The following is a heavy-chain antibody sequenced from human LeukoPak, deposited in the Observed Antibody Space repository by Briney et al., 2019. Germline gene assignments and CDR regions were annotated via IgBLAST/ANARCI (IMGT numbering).Heavy chain of an antibody. Sequence: HPGGSLRLSCAASGFTFSSYAMSWVRQAPGKGLEWVANIKQDGSEKYYVDSVKGRFTISRDNAKNSLYLQMNSLRAEDTAVYYCARVFRGYGDYAGDWFDPWGQGTLVTVSS. CDR2: IKQDGSEK. CDR3: ARVFRGYGDYAGDWFDP. CDR1: GFTFSSYA. D-gene: IGHD4-17*01. V-gene: IGHV3-7*01. J-gene: IGHJ5*02.